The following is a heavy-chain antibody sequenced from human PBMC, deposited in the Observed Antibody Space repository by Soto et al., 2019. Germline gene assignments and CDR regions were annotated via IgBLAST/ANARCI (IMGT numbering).Heavy chain of an antibody. CDR1: GFTFGRLA. CDR2: ISKDGSVK. CDR3: ARSRSGAVPDSLGF. D-gene: IGHD3-10*01. Sequence: QVQLVESGGGGVQPGGSLRVSCEASGFTFGRLAIHWVRQAPGKGLEWVAVISKDGSVKYYADSVKGRFTISRDNSESTLFLQMNSLTNEDTAVYHCARSRSGAVPDSLGFWGQGTLVTVSS. V-gene: IGHV3-30-3*01. J-gene: IGHJ4*02.